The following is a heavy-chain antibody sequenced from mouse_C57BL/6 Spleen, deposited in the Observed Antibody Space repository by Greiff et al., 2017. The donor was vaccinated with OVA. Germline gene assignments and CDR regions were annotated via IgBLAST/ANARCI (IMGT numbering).Heavy chain of an antibody. CDR3: ARFYGSGYDWYFDV. CDR1: GFNIKNTY. V-gene: IGHV14-3*01. D-gene: IGHD1-1*01. Sequence: VQLQQSVAELVRPGASVKLSCTASGFNIKNTYMRWVKQRPEQGLEWIGRIDPANGNTKYAPKFQGKATITADTSSNTAYLQRSSLTSEDTAIYYCARFYGSGYDWYFDVWGTGTTLTVSS. CDR2: IDPANGNT. J-gene: IGHJ1*03.